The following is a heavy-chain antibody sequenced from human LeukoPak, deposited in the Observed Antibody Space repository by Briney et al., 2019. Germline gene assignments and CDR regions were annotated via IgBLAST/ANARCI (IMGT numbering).Heavy chain of an antibody. CDR1: GGSFSGYY. Sequence: SETLSLTCAVYGGSFSGYYWSWIRQPPGKGLEWIGEINHSGSTNYNPSLKSRVTISVDTSKNQFSLKLSSVTAADTAVYYCAKESYSSSWYGDYFDYWGQGTLVTVSS. D-gene: IGHD6-13*01. CDR2: INHSGST. V-gene: IGHV4-34*01. CDR3: AKESYSSSWYGDYFDY. J-gene: IGHJ4*02.